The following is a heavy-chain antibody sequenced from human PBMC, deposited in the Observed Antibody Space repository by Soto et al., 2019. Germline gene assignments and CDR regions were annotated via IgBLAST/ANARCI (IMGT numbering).Heavy chain of an antibody. V-gene: IGHV1-2*04. CDR1: GYTFTGYY. Sequence: ASVKVSCKASGYTFTGYYMHWVRQAPGQGVEWMGWINPNSGGTNYAQKFQGWVTMTRDTSISTAYMELSRLRSDDTAVYYCARGVLRFGDIVLVPAAIGGPAYGMDVWGQGTTVTVSS. CDR3: ARGVLRFGDIVLVPAAIGGPAYGMDV. J-gene: IGHJ6*02. CDR2: INPNSGGT. D-gene: IGHD2-2*01.